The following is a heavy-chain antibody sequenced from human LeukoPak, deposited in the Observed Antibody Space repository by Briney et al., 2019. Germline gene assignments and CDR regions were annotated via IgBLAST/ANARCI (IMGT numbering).Heavy chain of an antibody. CDR3: AKDSPAEYSSTLDY. D-gene: IGHD6-6*01. Sequence: GRSLRLSCAASGFTFSSYGMHRVRQAPGKGLEWVAVISYDGSNKYYADSVKGRFTISRDNSKNTLYLQMNSLRAEDTAVYYCAKDSPAEYSSTLDYWGQGTLVTVSS. V-gene: IGHV3-30*18. CDR2: ISYDGSNK. CDR1: GFTFSSYG. J-gene: IGHJ4*02.